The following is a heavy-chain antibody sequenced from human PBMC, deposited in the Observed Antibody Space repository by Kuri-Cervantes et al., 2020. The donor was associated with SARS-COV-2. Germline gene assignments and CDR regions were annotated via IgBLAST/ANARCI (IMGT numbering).Heavy chain of an antibody. CDR3: AREGSGSYWHYYYGMDV. V-gene: IGHV3-21*01. J-gene: IGHJ6*02. CDR1: GFTFSSYS. D-gene: IGHD1-26*01. Sequence: GESLKISCAASGFTFSSYSMNWVRQAPGKGLEWVSSISSSSSYIYYADSVKGRFTISRDNAKNSLYLQMNSLRAEDTAVYYCAREGSGSYWHYYYGMDVWGQGTTVTVSS. CDR2: ISSSSSYI.